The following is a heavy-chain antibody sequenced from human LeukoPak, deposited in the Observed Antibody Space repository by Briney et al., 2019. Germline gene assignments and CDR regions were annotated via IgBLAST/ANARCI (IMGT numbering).Heavy chain of an antibody. D-gene: IGHD3-22*01. CDR2: IKQDGSEK. V-gene: IGHV3-7*01. CDR1: GFTFSSYW. CDR3: ARGKNYYDSSGYYYGNRFGFDY. J-gene: IGHJ4*02. Sequence: GGSLRLSCAASGFTFSSYWMSWVRRAPGKGLEWVANIKQDGSEKYYVDSVKGRFTISRDNAKNSLYLQMNSLRAEDTAVYYCARGKNYYDSSGYYYGNRFGFDYWGQGTLVTVSS.